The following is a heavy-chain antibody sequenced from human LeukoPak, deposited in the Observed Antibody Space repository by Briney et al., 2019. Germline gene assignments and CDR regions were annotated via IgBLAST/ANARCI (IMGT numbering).Heavy chain of an antibody. CDR3: ARHCSSTSCYVGAFDI. D-gene: IGHD2-2*01. Sequence: PSETLSLTCTVSGGSISSSSYYWGWIRQPPGKGLEWIGSIYYSGSTYYNPSLKSRVTISVDTSKNQFSLKLSSVTAADTAVYYFARHCSSTSCYVGAFDIWGQGTMVTVSS. J-gene: IGHJ3*02. V-gene: IGHV4-39*01. CDR1: GGSISSSSYY. CDR2: IYYSGST.